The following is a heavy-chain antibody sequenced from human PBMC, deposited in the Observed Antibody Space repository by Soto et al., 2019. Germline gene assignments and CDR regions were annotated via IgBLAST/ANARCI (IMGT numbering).Heavy chain of an antibody. D-gene: IGHD6-13*01. Sequence: QVQLVQSGAEVNKPGASVKVSCNASGGTFSSYAISWVRQAPGQGLEWMGGIIPIFGTANYAQKFQGRVTITADESTSTAYMELSSLRSEDTAVYYCARGGMPGSSWEWYFDYWGQGTLVTVSS. CDR2: IIPIFGTA. J-gene: IGHJ4*02. CDR3: ARGGMPGSSWEWYFDY. CDR1: GGTFSSYA. V-gene: IGHV1-69*01.